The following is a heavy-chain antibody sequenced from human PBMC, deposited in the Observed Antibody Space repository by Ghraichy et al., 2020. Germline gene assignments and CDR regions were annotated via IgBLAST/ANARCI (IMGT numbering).Heavy chain of an antibody. CDR2: LNHSGST. CDR3: TTAPSYYDFWRAYWDYGM. Sequence: SETLSLTCAAFTCTFTPYPLPRIRQPPGKALEWIGQLNHSGSTNYNPSLKSRVTISVNTSKNHFSLKLSSVTAAFTAVYYCTTAPSYYDFWRAYWDYGM. D-gene: IGHD3-3*01. V-gene: IGHV4-34*01. J-gene: IGHJ6*01. CDR1: TCTFTPYP.